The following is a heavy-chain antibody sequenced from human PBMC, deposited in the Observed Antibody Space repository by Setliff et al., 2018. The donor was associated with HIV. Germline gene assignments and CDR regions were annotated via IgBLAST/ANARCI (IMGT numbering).Heavy chain of an antibody. D-gene: IGHD6-6*01. CDR3: GRFQAWQLVRGYHYYLDV. CDR1: GGSISNHY. Sequence: KTSETLSLTCTVSGGSISNHYWGWIRQPPGKGLEFIGNIHYSGSTDYNPSIKSRVTMSVDMSKNQLSLKVTSVTAADTAVYYGGRFQAWQLVRGYHYYLDVWGRGATVTVSS. V-gene: IGHV4-59*11. CDR2: IHYSGST. J-gene: IGHJ6*03.